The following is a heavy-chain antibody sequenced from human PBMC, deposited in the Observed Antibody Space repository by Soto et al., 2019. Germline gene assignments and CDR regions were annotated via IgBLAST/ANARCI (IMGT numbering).Heavy chain of an antibody. D-gene: IGHD3-3*01. Sequence: QVQLVQSGAEVKKPGASVKVSCKASGYTFTSNGISWVRQAPGQGLEWMGWISAYNGNTNYAQKLQGSVTMTTDTSTSTAYMELRSLRSDDTAVYYCARDPDQLRFLEWFTHRWFDPWGQGTLVTVSS. CDR1: GYTFTSNG. V-gene: IGHV1-18*01. J-gene: IGHJ5*02. CDR3: ARDPDQLRFLEWFTHRWFDP. CDR2: ISAYNGNT.